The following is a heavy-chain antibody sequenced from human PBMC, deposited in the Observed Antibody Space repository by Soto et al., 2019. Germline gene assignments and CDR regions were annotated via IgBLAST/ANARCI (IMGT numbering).Heavy chain of an antibody. V-gene: IGHV4-30-2*01. CDR3: ARGYCSGGSCYGEWFDP. Sequence: PSETLSLTCAVSGGSISSGGYSWSWIRQPPGKGLEWIGYTYHSGSTYYNPSLKSRVTISVDRSKNQFSLKLSSVTAADTAVYYCARGYCSGGSCYGEWFDPWGQGTLVTVSS. D-gene: IGHD2-15*01. CDR2: TYHSGST. CDR1: GGSISSGGYS. J-gene: IGHJ5*02.